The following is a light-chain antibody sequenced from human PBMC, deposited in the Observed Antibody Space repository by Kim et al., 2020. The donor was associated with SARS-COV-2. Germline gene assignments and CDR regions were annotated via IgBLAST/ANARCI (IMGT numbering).Light chain of an antibody. J-gene: IGLJ1*01. CDR2: GKN. V-gene: IGLV3-19*01. Sequence: GQAGRSTCQGDSVRRSYASWYQQRPGQAPRLVIYGKNSRPSGVPERFSGSTSGNTAVLTITGAQGEEEADYDCNSRDSSDNHREVFGDGTKVTVL. CDR1: SVRRSY. CDR3: NSRDSSDNHREV.